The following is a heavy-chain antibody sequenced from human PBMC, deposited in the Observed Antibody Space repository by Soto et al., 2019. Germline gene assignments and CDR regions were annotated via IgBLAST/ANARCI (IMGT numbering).Heavy chain of an antibody. CDR2: IYYSGST. CDR1: GGSISSYY. J-gene: IGHJ6*03. CDR3: ARRLNRYSSSSEYYYYMDV. D-gene: IGHD6-6*01. Sequence: QVQLQESGPGLVKPSETLSLTCTVSGGSISSYYWSWIRQPPGKGLEWIGYIYYSGSTNYNPSLKSRVTISVDTSKNQFSLKLSSVTAADTAVYYCARRLNRYSSSSEYYYYMDVWGKGTTVTVSS. V-gene: IGHV4-59*08.